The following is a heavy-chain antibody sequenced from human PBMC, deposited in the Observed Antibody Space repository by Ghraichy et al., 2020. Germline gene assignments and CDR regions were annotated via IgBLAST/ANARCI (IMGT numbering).Heavy chain of an antibody. CDR3: ARDSSTAGNWFDP. J-gene: IGHJ5*02. D-gene: IGHD6-13*01. Sequence: GGSLRLSCTASGFTFSSYGMHWVRQAPGKGLEWVAVIWYDGSNKYYADFVKGRFTISRDNPKNTLHLQMNSLRAEDTAVYYCARDSSTAGNWFDPWGQGTLVTVSS. CDR2: IWYDGSNK. CDR1: GFTFSSYG. V-gene: IGHV3-33*01.